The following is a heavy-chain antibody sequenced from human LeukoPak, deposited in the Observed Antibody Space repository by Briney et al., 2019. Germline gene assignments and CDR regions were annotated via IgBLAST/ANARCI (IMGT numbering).Heavy chain of an antibody. CDR1: GGSVSSYY. D-gene: IGHD1-26*01. CDR2: VYNSGST. V-gene: IGHV4-59*02. J-gene: IGHJ3*02. Sequence: SETLSLTCTVSGGSVSSYYWSWVRQPPGEGLEWIAYVYNSGSTNYNPSLKSRVTISVDRSKNQFSLRMNSVTAADTAIYYCVRDWEGFNFDIWGQGTMVTVSS. CDR3: VRDWEGFNFDI.